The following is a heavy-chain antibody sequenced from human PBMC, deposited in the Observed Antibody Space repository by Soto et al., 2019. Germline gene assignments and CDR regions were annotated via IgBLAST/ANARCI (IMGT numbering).Heavy chain of an antibody. CDR3: APRNGLSVVFDFDD. CDR1: GFTFRNYV. Sequence: GGSLRLSCAASGFTFRNYVMSWVRQAPGKGLEWVSGISGSGDSTYYADSVKGRFAISRDNSMNTLYLQMSTLRVEDTAGYYCAPRNGLSVVFDFDDWGHATLVTVSS. D-gene: IGHD3-22*01. J-gene: IGHJ4*01. V-gene: IGHV3-23*01. CDR2: ISGSGDST.